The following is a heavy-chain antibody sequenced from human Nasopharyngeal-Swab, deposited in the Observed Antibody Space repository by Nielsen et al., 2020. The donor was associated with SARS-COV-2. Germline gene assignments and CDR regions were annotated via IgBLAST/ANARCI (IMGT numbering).Heavy chain of an antibody. CDR3: ARMYSTGHYYYGMDV. J-gene: IGHJ6*02. CDR2: INWDDHK. V-gene: IGHV2-70*01. Sequence: SGPTLVKPTQTLTLTCTFSGFPLSASGMCVTWIRQTPGKALEWLALINWDDHKYYSTSLRTRLNISKDTSKNQVVLTMTNMDPVDTGTYYCARMYSTGHYYYGMDVWGQGTTVTVSS. CDR1: GFPLSASGMC. D-gene: IGHD1-26*01.